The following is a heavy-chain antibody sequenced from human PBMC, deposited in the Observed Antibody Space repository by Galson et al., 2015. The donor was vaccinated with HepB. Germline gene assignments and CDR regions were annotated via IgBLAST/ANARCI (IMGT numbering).Heavy chain of an antibody. CDR1: GFTFSNYG. CDR3: AKEFGWACGGGDCSRGYFDY. CDR2: TSYDGINK. Sequence: SLRLSCAASGFTFSNYGMRWVRQSPRKGLEWVALTSYDGINKYYADSVKGRFTISRDNSKNTLYLQMNSLRAEDTAVYYCAKEFGWACGGGDCSRGYFDYWGQGTLVTVSS. D-gene: IGHD2-21*01. J-gene: IGHJ4*02. V-gene: IGHV3-30*18.